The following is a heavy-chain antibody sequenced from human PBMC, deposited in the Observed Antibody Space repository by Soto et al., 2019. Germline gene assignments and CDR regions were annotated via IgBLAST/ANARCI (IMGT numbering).Heavy chain of an antibody. Sequence: PGGSLRLSCAAPGFTFSSYAMSWVRQAPGKGLEWVSAISGSGGSTYYADSVKGRFTISRDNSENTLYLQMNSLRAEDTAVYYCAKDNDRGVINYFDYWGQGTLVTVSS. CDR1: GFTFSSYA. J-gene: IGHJ4*02. D-gene: IGHD3-10*02. CDR3: AKDNDRGVINYFDY. CDR2: ISGSGGST. V-gene: IGHV3-23*01.